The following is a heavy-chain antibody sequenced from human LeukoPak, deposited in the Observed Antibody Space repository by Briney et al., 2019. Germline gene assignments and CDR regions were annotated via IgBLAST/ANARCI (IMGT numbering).Heavy chain of an antibody. V-gene: IGHV3-74*03. CDR2: IYSDGSSY. CDR1: GFTFSSYW. Sequence: GGSLRLSCAASGFTFSSYWMHWVRQAPGKGLVWVSRIYSDGSSYTADSVKGRFTISRDSAKDTLYLQMNSLRVEDTAVYYCAREGPRGNSQFDYWGQGTLVTVSS. D-gene: IGHD4-23*01. CDR3: AREGPRGNSQFDY. J-gene: IGHJ4*02.